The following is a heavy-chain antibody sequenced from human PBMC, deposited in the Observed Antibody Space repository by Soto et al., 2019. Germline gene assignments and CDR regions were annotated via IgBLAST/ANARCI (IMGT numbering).Heavy chain of an antibody. J-gene: IGHJ5*02. D-gene: IGHD6-6*01. Sequence: PGGSLRLSCAASKSIFTGYGMHWVRQTPGKGLEWVAVIRFDGTDEHYADSVKGRFTISRDNSKNMLYLQMNSLRVEDTAVYYCAKDKGYSSSSGGLDPWGQGTLVTVSS. CDR2: IRFDGTDE. V-gene: IGHV3-30*02. CDR3: AKDKGYSSSSGGLDP. CDR1: KSIFTGYG.